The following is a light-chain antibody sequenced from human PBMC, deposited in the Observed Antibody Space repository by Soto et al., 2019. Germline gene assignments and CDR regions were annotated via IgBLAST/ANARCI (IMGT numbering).Light chain of an antibody. J-gene: IGKJ1*01. Sequence: DPVMTQSPLSLPVTPGEPAAISCRSSQSLRHTDGYNYLDWYLQKPGQSPQVLVYLGSHRASGVPDRFSGSGSGTDFTLKISRVEADDVGVYYCMQALQTPPTFGQGTKVDI. CDR2: LGS. V-gene: IGKV2-28*01. CDR3: MQALQTPPT. CDR1: QSLRHTDGYNY.